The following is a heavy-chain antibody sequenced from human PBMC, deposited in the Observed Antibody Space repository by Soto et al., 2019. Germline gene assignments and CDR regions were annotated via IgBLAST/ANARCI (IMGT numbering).Heavy chain of an antibody. D-gene: IGHD4-17*01. CDR2: ISSSSSYI. CDR3: AGDYGERPSDY. Sequence: KQSQTLSLTCAASGFTFSSYSMNWVRQAPGKGLEWVSSISSSSSYIYYADSVKGRFTISRDNAKNSLYLQMNSLRAEDTAVYYCAGDYGERPSDYWGQGTLVTVSS. J-gene: IGHJ4*02. CDR1: GFTFSSYS. V-gene: IGHV3-21*01.